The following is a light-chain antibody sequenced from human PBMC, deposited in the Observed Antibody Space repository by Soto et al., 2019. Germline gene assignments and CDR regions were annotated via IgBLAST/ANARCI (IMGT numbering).Light chain of an antibody. CDR2: TNN. Sequence: QSVLTQPPSASGTRGQRVTISCSGSSSNIGANTVNWYQQLPGTAPKLVIYTNNQRPSGVPDRFSGSKSGTSASLAISGLQSEDEADYYCAAWDDRLNAVVFGGGTQLTVL. CDR3: AAWDDRLNAVV. CDR1: SSNIGANT. J-gene: IGLJ2*01. V-gene: IGLV1-44*01.